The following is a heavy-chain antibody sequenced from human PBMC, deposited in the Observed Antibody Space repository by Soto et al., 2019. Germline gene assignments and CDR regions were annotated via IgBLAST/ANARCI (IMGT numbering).Heavy chain of an antibody. CDR1: GFTFSSYD. Sequence: GGSLRLSCAASGFTFSSYDMHWVRQATGKGLEWVSAIGTAGDTYYPGSVKGRFTISRENAENSLYPQMNSLRAGDTAVYYCAREYYYGSGTRAYGMDVWGQGTTVTVS. CDR2: IGTAGDT. D-gene: IGHD3-10*01. CDR3: AREYYYGSGTRAYGMDV. V-gene: IGHV3-13*01. J-gene: IGHJ6*02.